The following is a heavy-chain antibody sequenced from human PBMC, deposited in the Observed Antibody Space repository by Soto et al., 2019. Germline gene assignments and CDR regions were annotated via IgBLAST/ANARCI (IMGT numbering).Heavy chain of an antibody. J-gene: IGHJ4*02. CDR1: GGTFSSYA. D-gene: IGHD3-10*01. Sequence: ASVKVSCKASGGTFSSYAISWVRQAPGQGLEWMGGIIPIFGTANYAQKFQGRVTITADESTSTAYMELSSLRSEDTAVYYCARDLKDYYGSGSYYTCDYWGQGTLVTVSS. V-gene: IGHV1-69*13. CDR3: ARDLKDYYGSGSYYTCDY. CDR2: IIPIFGTA.